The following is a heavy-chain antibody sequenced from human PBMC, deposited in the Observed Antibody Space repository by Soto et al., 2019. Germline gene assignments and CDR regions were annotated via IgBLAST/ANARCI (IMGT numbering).Heavy chain of an antibody. J-gene: IGHJ4*02. CDR3: ARLGWSYAQGIFDY. CDR1: GGSISSGGYY. Sequence: PSETLSLTCTVSGGSISSGGYYWSWIRQHPGKGLEWIGYIYYSGSTYYNPSLKSRVTISVDTSKNQFSLKLSSVTAADTAVYYCARLGWSYAQGIFDYWGRGTLVTVSS. CDR2: IYYSGST. V-gene: IGHV4-31*03. D-gene: IGHD2-2*01.